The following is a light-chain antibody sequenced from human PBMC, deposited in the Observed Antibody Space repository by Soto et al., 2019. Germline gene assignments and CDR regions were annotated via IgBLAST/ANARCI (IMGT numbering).Light chain of an antibody. V-gene: IGLV9-49*01. CDR2: VGTGGIVG. Sequence: QSVLTQPPSASASLGASVTLTCTLSSGYSNYKVDWYQQRPGKGPRFVMRVGTGGIVGSKGDGIPDRFSVLGSGLNRYLTIKNIQEEDESDYHCGADHGSGINFVLGVFGGGTKLTVL. CDR3: GADHGSGINFVLGV. CDR1: SGYSNYK. J-gene: IGLJ2*01.